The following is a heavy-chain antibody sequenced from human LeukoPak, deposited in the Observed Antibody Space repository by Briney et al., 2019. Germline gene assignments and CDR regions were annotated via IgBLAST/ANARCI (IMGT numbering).Heavy chain of an antibody. CDR2: ISHIGSS. Sequence: SETLSLTCEVSEDSFSSHNWTWIWQPPGKGLEWIGYISHIGSSNYNPSLKSRVTISIDTSKNQFSLKLSCVTAAETAVYYCAGQQVTVTKGFDIWGQGTMVTVSS. CDR3: AGQQVTVTKGFDI. V-gene: IGHV4-59*11. CDR1: EDSFSSHN. J-gene: IGHJ3*02. D-gene: IGHD4-17*01.